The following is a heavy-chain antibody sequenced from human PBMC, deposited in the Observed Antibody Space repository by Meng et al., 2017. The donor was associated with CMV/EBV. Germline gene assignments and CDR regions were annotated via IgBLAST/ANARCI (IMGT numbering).Heavy chain of an antibody. Sequence: GESLKISCAASGFTFSSYGMHWVRQAPGKGLEWVAFIRYDGSNKYYADSVKGRFTISRDNSKNTLYLQMNSLRAEDTAVYYCASRSYFYYYYGMDVWGQGTTVTVSS. J-gene: IGHJ6*02. CDR2: IRYDGSNK. CDR1: GFTFSSYG. D-gene: IGHD1-26*01. V-gene: IGHV3-30*02. CDR3: ASRSYFYYYYGMDV.